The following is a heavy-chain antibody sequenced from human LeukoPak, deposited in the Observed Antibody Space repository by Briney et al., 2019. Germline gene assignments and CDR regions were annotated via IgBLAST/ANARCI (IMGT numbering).Heavy chain of an antibody. D-gene: IGHD3-22*01. V-gene: IGHV5-10-1*01. J-gene: IGHJ4*02. Sequence: GESLKISCKGSGYSFTSYWIGWVRQMPGKGLEWRGRIDPSDSYTNYSPSFQGHVSISADKSNSTAYLQWSSLKASDTAMYYCARVPKSNYDSSGYSDYWGQGTLVTVSS. CDR3: ARVPKSNYDSSGYSDY. CDR2: IDPSDSYT. CDR1: GYSFTSYW.